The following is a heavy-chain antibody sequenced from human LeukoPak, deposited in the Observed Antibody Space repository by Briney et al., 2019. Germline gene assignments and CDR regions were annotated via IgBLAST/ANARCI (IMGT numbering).Heavy chain of an antibody. CDR1: GGTFSSYA. CDR2: IIPILGIA. V-gene: IGHV1-69*04. CDR3: ARDNYDSSGYYYHDAFDI. Sequence: ASVKVSCKASGGTFSSYAISWVRQAPGQGLEWMGRIIPILGIANYAQKFQGRVTITADKSTSTAYMELSSLRSEDTAVYYCARDNYDSSGYYYHDAFDIWGQGTMVTVSS. D-gene: IGHD3-22*01. J-gene: IGHJ3*02.